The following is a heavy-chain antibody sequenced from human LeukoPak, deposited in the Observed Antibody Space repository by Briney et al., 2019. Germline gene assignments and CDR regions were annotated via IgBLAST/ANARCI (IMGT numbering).Heavy chain of an antibody. CDR1: GYTFRDYG. CDR3: ARNRTGTFDF. CDR2: ISGDSYDT. Sequence: ASMKVSCKASGYTFRDYGINWVRQAPGQGLEWMGWISGDSYDTKYEQKLHDRVTMTTDTSTSTAYMELRSLRSDDTAVYYCARNRTGTFDFWGQGTLVTVSS. J-gene: IGHJ4*02. V-gene: IGHV1-18*01. D-gene: IGHD3-10*01.